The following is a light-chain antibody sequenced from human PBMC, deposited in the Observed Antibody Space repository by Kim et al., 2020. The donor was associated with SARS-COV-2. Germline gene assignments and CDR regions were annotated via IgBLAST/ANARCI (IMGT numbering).Light chain of an antibody. CDR3: QSYDSRLSGAGV. J-gene: IGLJ3*02. Sequence: QSVLTQPPSVSGAPGQRVTISCAGSASNLGADYDVHWYQQFPGTAPKLLIYGNINRPSGVPNRFSGSKSGTSASLTITGLQIEDEADYYCQSYDSRLSGAGVFGGGTQLTVL. CDR1: ASNLGADYD. CDR2: GNI. V-gene: IGLV1-40*01.